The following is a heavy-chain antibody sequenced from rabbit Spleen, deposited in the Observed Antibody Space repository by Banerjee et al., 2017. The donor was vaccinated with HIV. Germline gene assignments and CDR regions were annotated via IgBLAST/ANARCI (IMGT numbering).Heavy chain of an antibody. CDR3: ARDTGSSFSSYGMDL. V-gene: IGHV1S40*01. J-gene: IGHJ6*01. Sequence: ESGGGLVKPGASLTLTCKASGFSFSNKAVMCWVRQAPGKGLEWIACIEAGSSGFTYFASWANGRFTISKTSSTTVTLQMTSLTAADTATYFCARDTGSSFSSYGMDLWGPGTLVTVS. D-gene: IGHD8-1*01. CDR2: IEAGSSGFT. CDR1: GFSFSNKAV.